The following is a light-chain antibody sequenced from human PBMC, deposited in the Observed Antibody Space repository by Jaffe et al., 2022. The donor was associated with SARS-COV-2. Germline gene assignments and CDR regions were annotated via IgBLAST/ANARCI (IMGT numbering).Light chain of an antibody. Sequence: EIVLTQSPGTLSLSPGERATLSCRASQSVDSIYLAWYQQKPGQAPRLLIYGASSRATGVPVRFSGSGSGADFTLTISRLEPEDFAVYYCQQYGDSLWTFGPGTKVEV. CDR3: QQYGDSLWT. CDR2: GAS. CDR1: QSVDSIY. J-gene: IGKJ1*01. V-gene: IGKV3-20*01.